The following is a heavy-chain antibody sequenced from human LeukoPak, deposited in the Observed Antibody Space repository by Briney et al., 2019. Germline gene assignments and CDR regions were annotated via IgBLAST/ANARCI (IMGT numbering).Heavy chain of an antibody. V-gene: IGHV7-4-1*02. J-gene: IGHJ4*02. D-gene: IGHD2-21*02. CDR3: ASGRIPPYCGGDCYTHFDY. CDR1: GYTFTSYA. CDR2: INTNTGNP. Sequence: ASVKVSCKASGYTFTSYAMHWVRQAPGQRLEWMGWINTNTGNPTYAQGFTGRFVFSLDTSVSTAYLQISSLKAEDTAVYYCASGRIPPYCGGDCYTHFDYWGQGTLVTVSS.